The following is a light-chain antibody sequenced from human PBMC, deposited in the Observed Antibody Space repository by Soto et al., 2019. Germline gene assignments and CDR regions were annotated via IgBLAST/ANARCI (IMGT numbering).Light chain of an antibody. CDR1: QSVSSY. J-gene: IGKJ1*01. Sequence: IVLTQSPATLSLPPGQRATLSCRASQSVSSYLAWYQQKPGQANRLLIYDESNRATGIKDRFSGSGSGTDFTLIIRSIEPEDFAVYYCQQRSNWPRTFGTGKKVDIK. V-gene: IGKV3-11*01. CDR3: QQRSNWPRT. CDR2: DES.